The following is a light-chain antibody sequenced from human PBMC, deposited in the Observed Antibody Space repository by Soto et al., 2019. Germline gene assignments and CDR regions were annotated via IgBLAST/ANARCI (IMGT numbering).Light chain of an antibody. J-gene: IGKJ2*01. Sequence: EIVMTQSPATLSVSPGERATLSCRASQSVKSKLAWYQQKFGQPPRLLIYDASTRATGIPARFSGSGSGTEFTLTISSLQSEDFAVYYCQQYNDWYTFGQGTKLEIK. CDR3: QQYNDWYT. CDR1: QSVKSK. CDR2: DAS. V-gene: IGKV3-15*01.